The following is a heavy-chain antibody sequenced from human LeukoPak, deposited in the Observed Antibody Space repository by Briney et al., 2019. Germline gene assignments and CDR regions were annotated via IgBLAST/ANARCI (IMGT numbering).Heavy chain of an antibody. J-gene: IGHJ6*03. CDR2: IYYSGST. Sequence: PSETLSLTCTVSDGSISSSSYYWGWIRQPPGKGLEWIGSIYYSGSTYYNPSLKSRVTISVDTSKNQFSLKLSSVTAADTAVYYCARGYGDYYYYYYYYMDVWGKGTTVTVSS. D-gene: IGHD4-17*01. CDR1: DGSISSSSYY. V-gene: IGHV4-39*07. CDR3: ARGYGDYYYYYYYYMDV.